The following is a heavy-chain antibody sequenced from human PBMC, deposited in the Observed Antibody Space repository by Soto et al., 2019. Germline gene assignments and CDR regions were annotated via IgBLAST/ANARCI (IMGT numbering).Heavy chain of an antibody. V-gene: IGHV4-34*01. CDR1: GGSFSGYY. CDR2: VNDSGSN. Sequence: QVQLQQWGAGLLKPSETLSLTCAVYGGSFSGYYWCWIRPPPGKGLEWIGEVNDSGSNNYNPSLKSRVTISVVTANDQCSLKLSSVPAADTAVYYCARGGPYSYPPRFCYWGQGCLVTASS. D-gene: IGHD5-18*01. CDR3: ARGGPYSYPPRFCY. J-gene: IGHJ4*02.